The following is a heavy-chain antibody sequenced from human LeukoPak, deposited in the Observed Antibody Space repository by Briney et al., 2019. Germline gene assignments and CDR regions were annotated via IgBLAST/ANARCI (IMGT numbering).Heavy chain of an antibody. D-gene: IGHD3-3*01. CDR3: ATPPPYDFWSGYIY. Sequence: GGSLRLSCAASGFAFSSYGMHWVRQAPGKGLECVAVISYDGSNKYYADSVRGRFTISRDNSTNTLYLQMNSLRAEDTAVYYCATPPPYDFWSGYIYWGQGTLVTVSS. CDR1: GFAFSSYG. CDR2: ISYDGSNK. V-gene: IGHV3-30*03. J-gene: IGHJ4*02.